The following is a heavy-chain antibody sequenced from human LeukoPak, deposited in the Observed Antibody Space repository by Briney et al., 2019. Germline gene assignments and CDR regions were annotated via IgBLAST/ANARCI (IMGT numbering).Heavy chain of an antibody. Sequence: NPPETLSLTCAVYGESFSAYSWNWIRQSPGKGLEWIGEINHSGSTNYNPSLKSRVTISVDTSKNQTSKKQFSLKLNSLTAADTAVYYCTRERSTPGINWFDPWGQGTMVTVSS. J-gene: IGHJ5*02. D-gene: IGHD2-2*01. CDR1: GESFSAYS. V-gene: IGHV4-34*01. CDR3: TRERSTPGINWFDP. CDR2: INHSGST.